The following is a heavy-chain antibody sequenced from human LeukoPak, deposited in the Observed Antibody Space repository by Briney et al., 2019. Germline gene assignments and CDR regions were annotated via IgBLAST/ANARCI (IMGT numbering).Heavy chain of an antibody. D-gene: IGHD3-16*02. CDR3: ARGSFGRYDYVWGSYRYQYYFDY. V-gene: IGHV4-34*01. CDR2: INHSGST. Sequence: SETLSLTCAVYGGSFSGYYWSWIRQPPGKGLEWIGEINHSGSTNYNPSLKSRVTISVDTSKNLFSLKLSSVTAADTAVYYCARGSFGRYDYVWGSYRYQYYFDYWGQGTLVTVSS. J-gene: IGHJ4*02. CDR1: GGSFSGYY.